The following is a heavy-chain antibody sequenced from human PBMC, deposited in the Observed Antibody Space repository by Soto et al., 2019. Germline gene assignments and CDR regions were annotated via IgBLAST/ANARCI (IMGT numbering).Heavy chain of an antibody. CDR3: ARGAVTNLYYYYYGMDV. J-gene: IGHJ6*02. V-gene: IGHV4-31*03. CDR1: GGSISSGGYY. CDR2: FYNSGSV. D-gene: IGHD4-4*01. Sequence: PSETLSLTCTVSGGSISSGGYYWSWIRQHPGKGLEGVGYFYNSGSVFYNPPLKSRVTISVDTSKNQFSLKLISVTAADTAVYYCARGAVTNLYYYYYGMDVWGQGTMVTVSS.